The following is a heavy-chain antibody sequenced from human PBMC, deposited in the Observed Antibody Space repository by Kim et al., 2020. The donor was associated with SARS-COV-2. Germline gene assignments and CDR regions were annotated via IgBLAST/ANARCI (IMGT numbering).Heavy chain of an antibody. CDR1: GYTFTSYA. CDR2: INPNTDKP. J-gene: IGHJ6*03. D-gene: IGHD2-2*01. CDR3: ARDYPRSTCSYYYYYLDV. V-gene: IGHV7-4-1*02. Sequence: ASVKVSCKASGYTFTSYALNWVRQAPGQGLEWMGRINPNTDKPTYAQGFPGRFVFTSDSSDTAYYLLTSSLTDEDAAYYYCARDYPRSTCSYYYYYLDVW.